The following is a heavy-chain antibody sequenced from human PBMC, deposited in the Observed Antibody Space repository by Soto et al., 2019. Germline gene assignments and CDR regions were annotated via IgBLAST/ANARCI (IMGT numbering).Heavy chain of an antibody. CDR2: IGNSNNPT. V-gene: IGHV3-21*02. CDR3: ATEEGYCNGCPCYRGSFDF. CDR1: GFTFSDYS. Sequence: EVQLVESGGGLVKPGGSPRLSCAASGFTFSDYSMLWVRQAPGKGLEWLAFIGNSNNPTFYEDSVRGRFTISRDNPKNSGYSKMNSLREEDTAVYFCATEEGYCNGCPCYRGSFDFWGQGTIVTVSS. J-gene: IGHJ3*01. D-gene: IGHD2-15*01.